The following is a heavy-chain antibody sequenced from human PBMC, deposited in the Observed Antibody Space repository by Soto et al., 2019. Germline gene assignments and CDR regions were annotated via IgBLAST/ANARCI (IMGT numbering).Heavy chain of an antibody. CDR1: GFXFTNYW. J-gene: IGHJ5*02. D-gene: IGHD3-9*01. CDR2: IYPADPQT. V-gene: IGHV5-51*01. Sequence: EXQKISCEVSGFXFTNYWISWERQMPGKGLEWMGGIYPADPQTRYSPTFQGQVAISADKSVTTVYLQWRRLKASDTAIYFCVRKATGYKRKWFAPWGKGSLVTVSS. CDR3: VRKATGYKRKWFAP.